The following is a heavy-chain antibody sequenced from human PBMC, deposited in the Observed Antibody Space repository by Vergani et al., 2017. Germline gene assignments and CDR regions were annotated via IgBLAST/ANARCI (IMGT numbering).Heavy chain of an antibody. J-gene: IGHJ6*02. V-gene: IGHV1-69*18. CDR2: IIPIFGTA. CDR3: ASRDRGAKGYYYYYGMDV. Sequence: QVQLVQSGAEVKKPGSSVKVSCKASGGTFSSYAISWVRQAPGQGLEWMGRIIPIFGTANYAQKFQGRVTITADESTSTAYMELSSLRSEDTAVYYCASRDRGAKGYYYYYGMDVWGQGTTVTVSS. CDR1: GGTFSSYA. D-gene: IGHD1-26*01.